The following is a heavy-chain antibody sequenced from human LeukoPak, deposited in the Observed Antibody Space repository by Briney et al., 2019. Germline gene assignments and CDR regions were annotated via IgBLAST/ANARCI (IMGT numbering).Heavy chain of an antibody. CDR1: GGSISSVGYY. CDR2: IYYSGST. Sequence: SQTLSLTCTVSGGSISSVGYYWSWIRQHPGKGLEWIGYIYYSGSTYYNPSLKSRVTISVDTSKNQFSLKLSSVPAADTAVYYCARDRSGEGFGEFYNWFDPWGQGTLVTVSS. V-gene: IGHV4-31*03. CDR3: ARDRSGEGFGEFYNWFDP. J-gene: IGHJ5*02. D-gene: IGHD3-10*01.